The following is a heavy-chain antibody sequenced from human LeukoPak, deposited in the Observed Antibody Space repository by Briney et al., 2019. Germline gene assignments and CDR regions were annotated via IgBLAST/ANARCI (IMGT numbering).Heavy chain of an antibody. D-gene: IGHD3-22*01. CDR3: ARGFGYYDSSGYLQAFDI. V-gene: IGHV4-59*11. CDR2: IYYSGST. J-gene: IGHJ3*02. Sequence: SETLSLTCTVSGGSISSHYWSWIRQPPGKGLEWIGYIYYSGSTNYNPSLKSRVTISVDTSKNQFSLKLSSVTAADTAVYYCARGFGYYDSSGYLQAFDIWGQGTMVTVSS. CDR1: GGSISSHY.